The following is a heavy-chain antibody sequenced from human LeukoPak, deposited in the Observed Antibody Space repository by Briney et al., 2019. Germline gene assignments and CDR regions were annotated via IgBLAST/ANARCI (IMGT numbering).Heavy chain of an antibody. CDR2: VNRDGSET. J-gene: IGHJ6*02. V-gene: IGHV3-7*03. CDR1: GFTFSNAW. Sequence: GGSLRLSCAASGFTFSNAWMNWVRQVPGRGPEWVANVNRDGSETYYLDSVKGRFTISKDNAKNSLYLQMNSLRAEDTALYHCARNNGMDVWGQGTTVIVSS. CDR3: ARNNGMDV.